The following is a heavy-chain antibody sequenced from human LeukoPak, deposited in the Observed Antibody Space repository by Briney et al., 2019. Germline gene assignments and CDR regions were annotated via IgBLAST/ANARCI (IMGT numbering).Heavy chain of an antibody. V-gene: IGHV3-30*04. CDR2: ISIGGNIK. CDR3: ARDIGVNMI. CDR1: GFAFSTYT. Sequence: GGSLRLACAASGFAFSTYTMHWVRQAPGKGLEWVAVISIGGNIKYYTDSVKGRFTISRDNSKNTLYLQMNSLRPEDTAVYYCARDIGVNMIWGQGTLVTVSS. D-gene: IGHD3-22*01. J-gene: IGHJ4*02.